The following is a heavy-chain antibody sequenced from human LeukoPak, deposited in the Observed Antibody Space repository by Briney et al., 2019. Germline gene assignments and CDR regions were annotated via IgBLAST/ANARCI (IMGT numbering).Heavy chain of an antibody. CDR3: ARLTTAGIDY. CDR2: IYPGDSDT. J-gene: IGHJ4*02. V-gene: IGHV5-51*01. CDR1: GYSFTSYW. D-gene: IGHD6-13*01. Sequence: GESLKISCKGSGYSFTSYWIGWVRQLPGKGLEWMGIIYPGDSDTSYSPSFQGQVTISADKSITTAFLQWSSLKASDTAMYYCARLTTAGIDYWGQGTLVTISS.